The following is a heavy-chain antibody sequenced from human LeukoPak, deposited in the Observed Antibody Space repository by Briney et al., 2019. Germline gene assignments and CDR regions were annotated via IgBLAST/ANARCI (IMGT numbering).Heavy chain of an antibody. CDR3: ARADVSGSYFHLDY. V-gene: IGHV1-18*01. D-gene: IGHD3-16*01. J-gene: IGHJ4*02. CDR2: ISFHNGNT. CDR1: GYTFTNYG. Sequence: ASVKVSCKASGYTFTNYGITWVRQAPGQGLEWMGWISFHNGNTNYPQKVQGGVTMTTDRSTSTAYMELRSLRSDDTAVYYCARADVSGSYFHLDYWGQGTLVTVSS.